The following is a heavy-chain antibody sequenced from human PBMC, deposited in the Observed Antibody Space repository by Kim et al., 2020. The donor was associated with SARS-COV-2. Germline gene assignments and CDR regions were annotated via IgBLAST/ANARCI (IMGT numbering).Heavy chain of an antibody. V-gene: IGHV3-23*01. Sequence: GGSLRLSCAASGLTFSTYAMSWVRQDPARGLEWVSIIGGGGATTYYADSVKGRFTIPRDTSKSTLYRQMNNLRPEDAAVYYCAKVVSSRIAAPGERHFDYWGQGTLDTVSS. CDR3: AKVVSSRIAAPGERHFDY. D-gene: IGHD6-13*01. CDR2: IGGGGATT. CDR1: GLTFSTYA. J-gene: IGHJ4*02.